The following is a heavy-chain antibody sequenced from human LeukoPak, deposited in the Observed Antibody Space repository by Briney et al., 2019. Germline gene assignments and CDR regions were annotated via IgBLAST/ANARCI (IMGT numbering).Heavy chain of an antibody. D-gene: IGHD1-1*01. V-gene: IGHV3-9*01. CDR2: ISWNSGSI. CDR1: GFTFDDYA. Sequence: GGSLRLSCAASGFTFDDYAMHWVRQAPGKGLEGVSGISWNSGSIGYVDSVKGRFTISRDNAKNSLYLQMNSLRTEDTALYYCAKERLAQFRGAAFDIWGQGTMVTVSS. CDR3: AKERLAQFRGAAFDI. J-gene: IGHJ3*02.